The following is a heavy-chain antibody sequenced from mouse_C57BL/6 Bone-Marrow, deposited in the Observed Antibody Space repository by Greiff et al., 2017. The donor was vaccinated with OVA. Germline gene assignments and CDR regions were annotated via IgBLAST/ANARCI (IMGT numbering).Heavy chain of an antibody. CDR1: GYTFTSYW. CDR3: ARGSIYYGNQAWFAY. Sequence: QVQLQQPGAELVRPGTSVKLSCKASGYTFTSYWMHWVKQRPGQGLEWIGVIDPSDSYTNYNQKFKGKATLTVDTSSSTAYMQLSSLTSEDSAVYYCARGSIYYGNQAWFAYWGQGTLVTVSA. CDR2: IDPSDSYT. J-gene: IGHJ3*01. D-gene: IGHD2-1*01. V-gene: IGHV1-59*01.